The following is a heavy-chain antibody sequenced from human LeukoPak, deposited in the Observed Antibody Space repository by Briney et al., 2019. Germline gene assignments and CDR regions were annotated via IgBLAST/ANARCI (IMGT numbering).Heavy chain of an antibody. CDR1: VGSFSGYY. V-gene: IGHV4-34*01. Sequence: PSETLSLTCAVYVGSFSGYYWSWIRQPPGKGVEWIGEINNSGSTNYSPSLKSRVTISVDTSKNQFSLKLSSVTAADTAVYYCARELRGYSYGYFDYWGQGTLVTVSS. CDR2: INNSGST. CDR3: ARELRGYSYGYFDY. J-gene: IGHJ4*02. D-gene: IGHD5-18*01.